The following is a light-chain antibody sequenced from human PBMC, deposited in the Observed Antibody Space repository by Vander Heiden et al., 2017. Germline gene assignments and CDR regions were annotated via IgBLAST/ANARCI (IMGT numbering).Light chain of an antibody. V-gene: IGKV3D-7*01. CDR2: GAS. J-gene: IGKJ1*01. Sequence: PGERVTLSCRASQSVSSSYLTWYQQKPGPAPRRLIYGASTRATSIPARFSGSGSGTDFTLTISSLQPEDFAVYYCQQDYNPWSFGQGTKVEIK. CDR1: QSVSSSY. CDR3: QQDYNPWS.